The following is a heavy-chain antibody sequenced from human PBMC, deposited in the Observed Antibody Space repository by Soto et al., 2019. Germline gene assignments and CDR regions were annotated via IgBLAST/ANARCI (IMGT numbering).Heavy chain of an antibody. CDR2: IYTSGST. CDR3: ARGGTAMVIGIAIFDY. D-gene: IGHD5-18*01. Sequence: SETLSLTCTVSGGSISSYYWSWIRQPAGKGLEWVGRIYTSGSTNYNPSLKSRVTMSVDTSKNQFSLKLSSVTAADTAVYYCARGGTAMVIGIAIFDYWRQGTLVPVSS. CDR1: GGSISSYY. J-gene: IGHJ4*02. V-gene: IGHV4-4*07.